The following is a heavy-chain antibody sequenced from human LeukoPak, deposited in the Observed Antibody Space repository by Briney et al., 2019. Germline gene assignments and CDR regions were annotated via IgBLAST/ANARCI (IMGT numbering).Heavy chain of an antibody. D-gene: IGHD2-8*02. Sequence: PSETLSLTCAVYGGSFSGYYWSWIRQPPGKGLEWIGEINHSGSTNYNPSLKSRVTISADTSKNQFSLKLSSVTAADTAVYYCAREAGRGVSPWGQGTLVTVSS. CDR2: INHSGST. CDR1: GGSFSGYY. CDR3: AREAGRGVSP. J-gene: IGHJ5*02. V-gene: IGHV4-34*01.